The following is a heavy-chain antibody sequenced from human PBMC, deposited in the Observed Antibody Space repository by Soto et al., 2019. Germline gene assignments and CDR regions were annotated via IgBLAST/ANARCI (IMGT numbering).Heavy chain of an antibody. D-gene: IGHD1-1*01. J-gene: IGHJ4*02. CDR2: ISYDGSNK. CDR3: AKDVNPMEPYYFDY. V-gene: IGHV3-30*18. CDR1: GFTFSSYG. Sequence: QVQLVESGGGVVQPGRSLRLSCAASGFTFSSYGMHWVRQAPGKGLEWVAVISYDGSNKYYADSVKGRFTISRDNSKNTLYLQMNSLRAEDTAVYYCAKDVNPMEPYYFDYWGQGTLVTVSS.